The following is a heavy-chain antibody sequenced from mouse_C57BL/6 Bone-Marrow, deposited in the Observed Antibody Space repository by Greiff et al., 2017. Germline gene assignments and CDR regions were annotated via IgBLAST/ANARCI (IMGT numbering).Heavy chain of an antibody. D-gene: IGHD1-2*01. J-gene: IGHJ4*01. CDR1: GFTFSSYA. CDR2: ISDGGSYT. Sequence: EVKLMESGGGLVKPGGSLKLSCAASGFTFSSYAMSWVRQTPEKRLEWVATISDGGSYTYYPDNVKGRFTISRDNAKNNLYLQMSHLKSEDTAMYYCARAIITTRDYYAMDYWGQGTSVTVSS. V-gene: IGHV5-4*03. CDR3: ARAIITTRDYYAMDY.